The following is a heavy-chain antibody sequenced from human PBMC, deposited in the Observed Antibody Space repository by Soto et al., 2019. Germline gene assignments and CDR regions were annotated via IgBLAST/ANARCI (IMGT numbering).Heavy chain of an antibody. J-gene: IGHJ6*02. CDR3: ARDGSGYRSRASPMDV. CDR1: GDTFSSYA. CDR2: IIPIFGTA. V-gene: IGHV1-69*01. Sequence: QVQLVQSGAEVKKPGSSVKVSCKASGDTFSSYAISWVRQAPGQGLEWMGGIIPIFGTANYAQKFQSRVTSTAYESTSTAYLELSSLRSEDTAVYYCARDGSGYRSRASPMDVRGQGTTVTVSS. D-gene: IGHD3-22*01.